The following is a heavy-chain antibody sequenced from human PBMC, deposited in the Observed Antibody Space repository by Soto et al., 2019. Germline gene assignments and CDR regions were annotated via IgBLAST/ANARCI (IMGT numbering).Heavy chain of an antibody. CDR2: ISGSGGST. J-gene: IGHJ3*02. D-gene: IGHD3-16*01. CDR3: AKGVMSYDPRMAFDI. V-gene: IGHV3-23*01. Sequence: QPWGSLRLDGSASVFTFISYAMRWVRQAPGKGLEWVSAISGSGGSTYYADSVKGRFTISRDNSKNTLYLQMNSLRAEDTAVYYCAKGVMSYDPRMAFDIWGQGTMVTVSS. CDR1: VFTFISYA.